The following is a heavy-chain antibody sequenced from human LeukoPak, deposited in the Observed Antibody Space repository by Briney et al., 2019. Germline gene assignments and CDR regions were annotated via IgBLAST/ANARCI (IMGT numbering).Heavy chain of an antibody. D-gene: IGHD5-18*01. CDR3: AREIGPIQLHLWGSAFDY. CDR2: INPRGGST. J-gene: IGHJ4*02. CDR1: GYTFSNYY. V-gene: IGHV1-46*01. Sequence: DSVKVSCKASGYTFSNYYIHWVRQAPGQGLEWMGIINPRGGSTSYAQKFQGRVSMTRDTSTSTIYMELSSLRSEDTAVYYCAREIGPIQLHLWGSAFDYWGQGTLVTVSS.